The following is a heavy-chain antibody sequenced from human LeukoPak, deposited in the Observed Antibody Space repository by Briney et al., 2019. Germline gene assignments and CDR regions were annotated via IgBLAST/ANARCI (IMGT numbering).Heavy chain of an antibody. CDR2: IKGDGSIT. J-gene: IGHJ4*02. Sequence: GGSLRLSCAASGFTFSNYWMHWVRQVPGKGLVWVSRIKGDGSITTYADSVKGRFTISRDNAKNTLYLQMNSLRAEDTAVYYCARYGSGSYYPPPLDYWGQGTLVTVSS. V-gene: IGHV3-74*01. D-gene: IGHD3-10*01. CDR3: ARYGSGSYYPPPLDY. CDR1: GFTFSNYW.